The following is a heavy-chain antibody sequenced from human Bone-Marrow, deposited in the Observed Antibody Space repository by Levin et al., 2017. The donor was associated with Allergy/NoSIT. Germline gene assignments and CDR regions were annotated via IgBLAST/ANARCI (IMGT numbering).Heavy chain of an antibody. CDR3: AKGSTARHIVVVTEVGPFDY. D-gene: IGHD2-21*02. V-gene: IGHV3-23*01. J-gene: IGHJ4*02. CDR1: GFTFSSYA. CDR2: ISGSGGST. Sequence: GESLKISCAASGFTFSSYAMSWVRQAPGKGLEWVSAISGSGGSTYYADPVKGRFTLSRDNSKNTLYLQMNSLRAEDTAVYYCAKGSTARHIVVVTEVGPFDYWGQGTLVTVSS.